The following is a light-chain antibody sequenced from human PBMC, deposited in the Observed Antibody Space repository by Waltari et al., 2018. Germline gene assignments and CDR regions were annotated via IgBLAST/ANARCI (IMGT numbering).Light chain of an antibody. J-gene: IGLJ3*02. V-gene: IGLV2-23*02. Sequence: QSALTQSASVSGSPGQSITISCTGTSREFGASNLVSWSQHLPGRAPKLILSGVTKRPSGISDRFSGSKSGNTASLTISGLQSEDEADYYCSSYTQSRTRVFGGGTKVTVL. CDR3: SSYTQSRTRV. CDR1: SREFGASNL. CDR2: GVT.